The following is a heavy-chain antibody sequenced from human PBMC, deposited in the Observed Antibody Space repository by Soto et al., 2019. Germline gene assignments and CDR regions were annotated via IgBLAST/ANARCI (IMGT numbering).Heavy chain of an antibody. CDR2: MNPNSGNT. Sequence: EASVKVSCKASGYTFTSYDINWVRQATGQGLEWMGWMNPNSGNTGYAQKFQGRVTMTRNTSISTAYMELSSLRSEDTAVYYCARSLTDYYDSSGYADAFDIWGQGTMVTVSS. CDR1: GYTFTSYD. J-gene: IGHJ3*02. CDR3: ARSLTDYYDSSGYADAFDI. V-gene: IGHV1-8*01. D-gene: IGHD3-22*01.